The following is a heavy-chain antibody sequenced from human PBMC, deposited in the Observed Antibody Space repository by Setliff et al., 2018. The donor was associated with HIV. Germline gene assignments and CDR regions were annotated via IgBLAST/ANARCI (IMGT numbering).Heavy chain of an antibody. V-gene: IGHV4-59*11. D-gene: IGHD3-16*01. J-gene: IGHJ6*02. CDR1: GGSINDQY. CDR3: ARHNVITYGGLLFDYYYYGLDV. Sequence: PSETLSLTCTVPGGSINDQYFSWIRQPPGKGLEWIGSIDYSESTKYNPSLNSRGTITLDKPKNELYLWLTSVTAADTAVDYCARHNVITYGGLLFDYYYYGLDVWGHGTTVTVSS. CDR2: IDYSEST.